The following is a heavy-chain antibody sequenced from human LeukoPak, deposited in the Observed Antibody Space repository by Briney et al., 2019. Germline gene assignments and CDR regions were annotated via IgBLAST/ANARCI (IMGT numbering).Heavy chain of an antibody. CDR3: ARDSDTFDAFDI. V-gene: IGHV6-1*01. CDR2: TYYRSKRHN. J-gene: IGHJ3*02. CDR1: GDSVSSNSAA. D-gene: IGHD5-18*01. Sequence: SQTLSLTCAISGDSVSSNSAAWNWIRQSPSRGLEWLGRTYYRSKRHNDYAVSVKGRITINPDTSKNQFSLQLNSVTPEDTAVYYCARDSDTFDAFDIWGQGTMVTVSS.